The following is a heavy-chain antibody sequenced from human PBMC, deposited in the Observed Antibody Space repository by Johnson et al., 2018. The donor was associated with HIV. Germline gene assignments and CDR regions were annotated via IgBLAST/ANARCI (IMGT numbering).Heavy chain of an antibody. D-gene: IGHD3-22*01. V-gene: IGHV3-11*04. J-gene: IGHJ3*02. CDR1: GFTFSDYY. CDR3: ARGDTMIVVVDNAFDI. Sequence: QMQLVESGGGLVKPGGSLRLFCAASGFTFSDYYMNWIRQTPGKGLEWVSYISSGGNTIYYADSVKGRFTISRDNAKNSLYLQMNSLTAEDTAVYYCARGDTMIVVVDNAFDIWGQGTMVTVSS. CDR2: ISSGGNTI.